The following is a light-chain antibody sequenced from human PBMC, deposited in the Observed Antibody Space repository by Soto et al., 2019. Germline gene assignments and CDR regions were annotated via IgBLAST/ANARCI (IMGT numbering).Light chain of an antibody. J-gene: IGKJ2*01. CDR2: GAS. CDR1: QSVSSSY. Sequence: EIVLTQSPGTLSLSPGERATLSCRASQSVSSSYLAWYQQKPGQAPRLLIYGASSRATGIPDRFSGSGSGPDFTLPSSRLEPEDFAVYYCQQYGSSPEYTFGQGTKLEIK. CDR3: QQYGSSPEYT. V-gene: IGKV3-20*01.